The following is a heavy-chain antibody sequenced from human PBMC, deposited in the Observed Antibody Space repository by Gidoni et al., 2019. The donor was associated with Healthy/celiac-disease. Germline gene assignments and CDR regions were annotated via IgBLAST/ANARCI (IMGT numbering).Heavy chain of an antibody. D-gene: IGHD2-15*01. Sequence: QVQLVQSGAEVKKPGSSVKVSCKASGGTFSSHAISWVRQAPGQGLEWMGGIIPIFGTANYAQKFQGRVTITADKSTSTAYMELSSLRSEDTAVYYCAREGYCSGGSCYRGYFQHWGQGTLVTVSS. CDR3: AREGYCSGGSCYRGYFQH. CDR2: IIPIFGTA. CDR1: GGTFSSHA. J-gene: IGHJ1*01. V-gene: IGHV1-69*06.